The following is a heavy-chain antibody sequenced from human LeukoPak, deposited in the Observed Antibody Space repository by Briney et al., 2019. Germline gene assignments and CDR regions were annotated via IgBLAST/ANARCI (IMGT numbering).Heavy chain of an antibody. CDR2: ISSSSSYI. Sequence: GGSLRLSCAASGFTFSSYSMNWVRQAPGKGLEWVSSISSSSSYIYYADSVKGRFTISRDNAKNSLYLQMNSLRAEDTAVYYCARDHLSARYYYYYMDVWGKGTTVTISS. V-gene: IGHV3-21*01. J-gene: IGHJ6*03. CDR3: ARDHLSARYYYYYMDV. CDR1: GFTFSSYS. D-gene: IGHD6-6*01.